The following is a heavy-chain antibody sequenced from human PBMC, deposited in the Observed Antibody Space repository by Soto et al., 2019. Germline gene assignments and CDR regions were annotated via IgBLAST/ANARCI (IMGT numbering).Heavy chain of an antibody. CDR2: IWYDGSNR. J-gene: IGHJ5*02. CDR3: VGEEFSGAWWNCFDP. Sequence: QVQLVESGGGVVQPGRSLRLSCAASGFTFTTNGMHWVRQAPGKGLEWVTGIWYDGSNRYYADSVKGRFTISRDNSKSTLYLQVNNRRADDTAVHYCVGEEFSGAWWNCFDPWGQGTLVTVSS. CDR1: GFTFTTNG. D-gene: IGHD1-26*01. V-gene: IGHV3-33*01.